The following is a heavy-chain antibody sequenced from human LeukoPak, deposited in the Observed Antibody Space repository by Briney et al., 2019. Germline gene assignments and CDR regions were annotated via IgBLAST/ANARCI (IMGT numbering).Heavy chain of an antibody. J-gene: IGHJ4*02. V-gene: IGHV4-34*01. CDR2: INHSGST. Sequence: SETLSLTCAVYGGSFSGYYWSWIRQPPGKGLEWIGEINHSGSTNYNPSLKSRVTISVDTSKNQCSLKLSSVTAADTAVYYCARRPIGVVVAAKYYFDYWGQGTLVTVSS. CDR1: GGSFSGYY. D-gene: IGHD2-15*01. CDR3: ARRPIGVVVAAKYYFDY.